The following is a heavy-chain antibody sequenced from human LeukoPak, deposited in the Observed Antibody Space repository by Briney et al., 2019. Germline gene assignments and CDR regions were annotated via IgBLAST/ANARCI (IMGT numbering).Heavy chain of an antibody. J-gene: IGHJ4*02. CDR2: IYHSGST. Sequence: SETLSLTCTVSGGSISSCGYYWSWIRQPPGKGLEWIGYIYHSGSTYYNPSLKSRVTISVDRSKNQFSLKLSSVTAADTAVYYCARKVVGGLDYWGQGTLVTVSS. CDR1: GGSISSCGYY. D-gene: IGHD2-2*01. V-gene: IGHV4-30-2*01. CDR3: ARKVVGGLDY.